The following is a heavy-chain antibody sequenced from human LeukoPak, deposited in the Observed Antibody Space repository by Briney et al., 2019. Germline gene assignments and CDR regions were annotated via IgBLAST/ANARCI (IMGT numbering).Heavy chain of an antibody. CDR3: AKEGSMVFGVN. V-gene: IGHV3-23*01. Sequence: GGSLRLSCAASGFTLSSYAMSWVRQAPGKGLEWVSAVSGSGGSTYYADSVKGRFTISRDNSKNTLYLQMNSLRAEDTAVYYCAKEGSMVFGVNWGQGTLVTVSS. CDR1: GFTLSSYA. J-gene: IGHJ4*02. D-gene: IGHD3-3*01. CDR2: VSGSGGST.